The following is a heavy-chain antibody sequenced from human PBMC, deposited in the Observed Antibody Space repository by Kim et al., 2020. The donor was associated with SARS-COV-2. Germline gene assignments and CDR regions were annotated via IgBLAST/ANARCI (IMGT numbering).Heavy chain of an antibody. D-gene: IGHD3-22*01. Sequence: SQTLSLTCAISGDSVSSNSAAWNWIRQSPSRGLEWLGRTYYRSKWYNDYAVSVKSRITINPDTSKNQFSLQLNSVTPEDMAVYYCAKAPDYYDSSGYYYEENWFDPWGQGALVTVSS. CDR2: TYYRSKWYN. V-gene: IGHV6-1*01. J-gene: IGHJ5*02. CDR3: AKAPDYYDSSGYYYEENWFDP. CDR1: GDSVSSNSAA.